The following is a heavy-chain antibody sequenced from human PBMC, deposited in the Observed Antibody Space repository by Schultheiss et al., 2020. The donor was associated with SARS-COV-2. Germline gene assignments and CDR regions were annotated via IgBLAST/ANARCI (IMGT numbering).Heavy chain of an antibody. V-gene: IGHV3-13*01. Sequence: GESLKISCAASGFTFDDYGMSWVRQATGKGLEWVSAIGTAGDTYYPGSVKGRFTISRENAKNSLYLQMNSLRAGDTAVYYCARGAMLDYWGQGTLVTVSS. J-gene: IGHJ4*02. D-gene: IGHD3-16*01. CDR2: IGTAGDT. CDR1: GFTFDDYG. CDR3: ARGAMLDY.